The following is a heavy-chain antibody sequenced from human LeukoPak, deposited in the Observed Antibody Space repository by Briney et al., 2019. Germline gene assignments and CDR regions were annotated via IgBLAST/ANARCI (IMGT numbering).Heavy chain of an antibody. CDR3: SRESGAFCPFGY. Sequence: SESLSLTCGVSGGSISSTNWWSWVRPPPGQGLECIGEISVTGETNYNPSLNGRVTMSLDKSRNQLSLSLTSVTAADTAIYYCSRESGAFCPFGYWGQGTLV. CDR2: ISVTGET. D-gene: IGHD1-26*01. V-gene: IGHV4-4*02. J-gene: IGHJ4*02. CDR1: GGSISSTNW.